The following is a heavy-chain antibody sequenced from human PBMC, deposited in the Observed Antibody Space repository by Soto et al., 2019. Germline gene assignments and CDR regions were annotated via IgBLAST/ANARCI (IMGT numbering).Heavy chain of an antibody. CDR2: IYYSGST. CDR3: ARSYDYVWGTHNWFDP. Sequence: SETLSLTCTVSGGSISSYYWSWIRQPPGKGLEWIGYIYYSGSTNYNPSLKSRVTISVDTSKNQFSLRLSSVTAADAAVYYCARSYDYVWGTHNWFDPWGQGTLVTVSS. CDR1: GGSISSYY. D-gene: IGHD3-16*01. V-gene: IGHV4-59*01. J-gene: IGHJ5*02.